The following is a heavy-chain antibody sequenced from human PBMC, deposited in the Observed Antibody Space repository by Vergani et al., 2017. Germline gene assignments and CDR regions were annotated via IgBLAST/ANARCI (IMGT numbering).Heavy chain of an antibody. CDR1: GGSISSGGYS. D-gene: IGHD3-10*01. CDR3: ARGRFRGVLYYYMDV. Sequence: QLQLQESGSGLVKPSQTLSLTCAVSGGSISSGGYSWSWIRQPPGKGLEWIGYIYHSGSTYYNPSLKSRVTISVDRSKNQFSLKLSSVTAADTAVYYCARGRFRGVLYYYMDVWGKGTTVTVSS. V-gene: IGHV4-30-2*01. J-gene: IGHJ6*03. CDR2: IYHSGST.